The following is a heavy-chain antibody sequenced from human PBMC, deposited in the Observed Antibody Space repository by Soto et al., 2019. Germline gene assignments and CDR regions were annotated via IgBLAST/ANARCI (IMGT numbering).Heavy chain of an antibody. J-gene: IGHJ4*02. D-gene: IGHD6-13*01. Sequence: PSETLSLTCTVSGGSISSGGYYWSWIRQHPGKGLEWIGYIYYSGSTYYNPSLKSRVTISVDTSKNQFSLKLSSVTAADTAVYYCARVHPLRYSSSWSSPHFDYWGQGTLVTVSS. CDR3: ARVHPLRYSSSWSSPHFDY. CDR1: GGSISSGGYY. V-gene: IGHV4-31*03. CDR2: IYYSGST.